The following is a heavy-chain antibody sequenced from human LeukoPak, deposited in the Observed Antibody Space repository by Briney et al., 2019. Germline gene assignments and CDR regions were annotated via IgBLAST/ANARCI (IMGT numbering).Heavy chain of an antibody. V-gene: IGHV1-18*01. J-gene: IGHJ4*02. Sequence: SVKVSCKASRYTFNRYGITWVRQPPGQGLDWMGWISGYNGNTNYAQKLQGRVTMTTDTSTSTAYMELRSLRSDDTAMYYCARDYGYGVTVMISDDYWGQGTLVTVSS. CDR2: ISGYNGNT. D-gene: IGHD5-12*01. CDR3: ARDYGYGVTVMISDDY. CDR1: RYTFNRYG.